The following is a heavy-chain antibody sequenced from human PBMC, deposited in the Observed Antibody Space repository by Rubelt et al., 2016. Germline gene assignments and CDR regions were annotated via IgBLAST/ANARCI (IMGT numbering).Heavy chain of an antibody. D-gene: IGHD6-6*01. V-gene: IGHV4-39*01. CDR3: VRGLSSSDDY. J-gene: IGHJ4*02. CDR2: IYYSGST. CDR1: GGSISSSSYY. Sequence: QVQLQESGPGLVKPSETLSLTCTVSGGSISSSSYYWGWIRQPPGKGLEWIGSIYYSGSTYYNPSLKSRVPISVDTSKNQCSRKLSSVTAADTAVYYCVRGLSSSDDYWGQGTLVTVSS.